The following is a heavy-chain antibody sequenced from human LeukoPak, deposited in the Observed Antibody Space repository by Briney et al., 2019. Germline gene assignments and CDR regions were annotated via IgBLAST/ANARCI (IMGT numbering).Heavy chain of an antibody. CDR2: ISGSGGST. Sequence: GGSLRLSCAASGFTFNNYYMSWVRQAPGKGLEWVSAISGSGGSTYYADSVKGRFTISRDNSKNTLYLQMNSLRAEDTAVYYCAKPPRFYSSEDIWGQGTMVTVSS. D-gene: IGHD6-25*01. CDR3: AKPPRFYSSEDI. CDR1: GFTFNNYY. J-gene: IGHJ3*02. V-gene: IGHV3-23*01.